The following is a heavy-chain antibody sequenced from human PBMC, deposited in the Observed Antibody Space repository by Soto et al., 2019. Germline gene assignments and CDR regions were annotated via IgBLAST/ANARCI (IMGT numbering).Heavy chain of an antibody. V-gene: IGHV1-69*12. Sequence: QVQLVQSGAEVKKPGSSVKVSCKASGGTFSSYAISWVRQAPRQGLEWMGGIIPIFGTANYAQKFQGRVTITADESTSTAYMELSSLRSEDTAVYYCARDWSLAAAAQEGLDYWGQGTLVTVSS. CDR2: IIPIFGTA. D-gene: IGHD6-13*01. CDR1: GGTFSSYA. CDR3: ARDWSLAAAAQEGLDY. J-gene: IGHJ4*02.